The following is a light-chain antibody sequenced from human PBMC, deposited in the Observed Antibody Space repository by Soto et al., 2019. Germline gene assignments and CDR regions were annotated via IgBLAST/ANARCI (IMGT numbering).Light chain of an antibody. V-gene: IGKV1-17*01. CDR1: QGIRND. CDR3: IQYNDFPPT. Sequence: DIQMTQSPSSLSASVGDRVTITCRASQGIRNDLGWYQQKPGKAPKRLIYAASSFQSGVPSRFSGSGSRTEFALSISSRQTEDFATLFWIQYNDFPPTFVHGTKL. CDR2: AAS. J-gene: IGKJ2*01.